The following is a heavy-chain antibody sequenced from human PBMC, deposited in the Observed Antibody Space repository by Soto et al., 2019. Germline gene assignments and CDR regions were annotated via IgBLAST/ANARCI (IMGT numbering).Heavy chain of an antibody. Sequence: QVQLQQWGAGLLKPSETLSLTCAVYGGSFSGYYWSWIRQPPGKGLEWIGEINHSGSTNYNPSLKSRVTISVDTSKNQFSLKLSSVNAADTAVYYCARLMRIWSGYYRESWFDPWGQGTLVTVSS. CDR3: ARLMRIWSGYYRESWFDP. CDR2: INHSGST. CDR1: GGSFSGYY. J-gene: IGHJ5*02. D-gene: IGHD3-3*01. V-gene: IGHV4-34*01.